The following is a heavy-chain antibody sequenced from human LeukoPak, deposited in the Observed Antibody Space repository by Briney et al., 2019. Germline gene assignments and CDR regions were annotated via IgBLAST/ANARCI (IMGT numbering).Heavy chain of an antibody. D-gene: IGHD5-18*01. V-gene: IGHV4-39*01. CDR1: GESFSGYY. Sequence: PSETLSLTCAVYGESFSGYYWSWIRQPPGKGLEWIGSIYYSGSTYYNPSLKSRVTISVDTSKNQFSLKLSSVTAADTAVYYCARHRGPSYSYGLSYWGQGTLVTVSS. J-gene: IGHJ4*02. CDR3: ARHRGPSYSYGLSY. CDR2: IYYSGST.